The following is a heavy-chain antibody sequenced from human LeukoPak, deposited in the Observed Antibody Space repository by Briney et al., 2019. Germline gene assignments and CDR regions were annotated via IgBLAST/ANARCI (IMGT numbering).Heavy chain of an antibody. V-gene: IGHV3-48*03. D-gene: IGHD5-18*01. Sequence: GGSLRLSCAASGFTFSSYEMNWVRQAPGKGLEWVSYISSSGSTIYYADSVKGRFTISRDNAKNSLYLQMNSVRAEDTAVYYCAKGGYSNGRYYYYYMDVWGEGTTVTVSS. CDR3: AKGGYSNGRYYYYYMDV. J-gene: IGHJ6*03. CDR1: GFTFSSYE. CDR2: ISSSGSTI.